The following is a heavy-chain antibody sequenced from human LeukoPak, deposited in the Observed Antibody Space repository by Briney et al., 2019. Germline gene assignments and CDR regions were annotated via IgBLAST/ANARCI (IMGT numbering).Heavy chain of an antibody. D-gene: IGHD4-17*01. CDR2: IYPSAIT. Sequence: SETLSLTCTVSGASISSSYWSWIRRPAGRGLEWIGRIYPSAITNYNPSLTSRVTMSVDTSKNQFSLKLSSVTAADTAVYYCARAGGDYGHDYWGQGTLVTVSS. V-gene: IGHV4-4*07. J-gene: IGHJ4*02. CDR1: GASISSSY. CDR3: ARAGGDYGHDY.